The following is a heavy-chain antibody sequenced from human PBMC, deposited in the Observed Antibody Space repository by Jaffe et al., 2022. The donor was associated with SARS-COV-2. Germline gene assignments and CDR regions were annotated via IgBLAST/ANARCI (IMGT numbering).Heavy chain of an antibody. CDR1: GFTFSSYE. D-gene: IGHD3-3*01. CDR2: ISSSGSTI. CDR3: ARGGYYDFWSGYLYYYYYGMDV. Sequence: EVQLVESGGGLVQPGGSLRLSCAASGFTFSSYEMNWVRQAPGKGLEWVSYISSSGSTIYYADSVKGRFTISRDNAKNSLYLQMNSLRAEDTAVYYCARGGYYDFWSGYLYYYYYGMDVWGQGTTVTVSS. J-gene: IGHJ6*02. V-gene: IGHV3-48*03.